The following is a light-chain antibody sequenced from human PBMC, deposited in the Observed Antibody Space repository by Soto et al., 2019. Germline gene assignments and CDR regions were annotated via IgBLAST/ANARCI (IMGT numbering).Light chain of an antibody. V-gene: IGKV3-20*01. Sequence: EIVLTQSPGTLSLSPGERATLSCRASQSVSSSYLAWYQQRRGQAPRLLIYGATSRATGIPDRFSGSGSGTEFTLTISSLQSEDFGIYYCQKYNQWPWTFGPGTKVEI. CDR3: QKYNQWPWT. CDR1: QSVSSSY. J-gene: IGKJ1*01. CDR2: GAT.